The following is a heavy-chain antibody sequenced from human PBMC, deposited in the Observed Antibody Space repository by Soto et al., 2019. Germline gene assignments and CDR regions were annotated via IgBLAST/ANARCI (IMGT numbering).Heavy chain of an antibody. J-gene: IGHJ4*02. CDR1: GYTFTSYG. CDR3: ARTVYYYDSSGYYLDY. CDR2: ISAYNGNT. V-gene: IGHV1-18*01. Sequence: GASVKVSCKASGYTFTSYGISWVRQAPGQGLEWMGWISAYNGNTNYAQKLRGRVTMTTDTSTSTAYMELRSLRSDDTAVYYCARTVYYYDSSGYYLDYWGQGTLVTVSS. D-gene: IGHD3-22*01.